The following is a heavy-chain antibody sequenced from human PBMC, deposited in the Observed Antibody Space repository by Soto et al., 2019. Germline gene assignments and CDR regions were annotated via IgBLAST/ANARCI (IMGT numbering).Heavy chain of an antibody. CDR3: AKAYRVIHYYGMDV. Sequence: GGSLRLSCAASGFTFSSYAMSWVRQAPGKGLEWVSAISGSGGSTYYADSVKGRFTISRDNSKNTLYLQMNSLRAGDTAVYYCAKAYRVIHYYGMDVWGQGTTVTVSS. J-gene: IGHJ6*02. D-gene: IGHD3-16*02. V-gene: IGHV3-23*01. CDR1: GFTFSSYA. CDR2: ISGSGGST.